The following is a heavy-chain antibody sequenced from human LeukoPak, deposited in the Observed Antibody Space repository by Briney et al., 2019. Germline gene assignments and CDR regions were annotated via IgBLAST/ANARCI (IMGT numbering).Heavy chain of an antibody. V-gene: IGHV4-59*01. CDR2: ISYSGTT. CDR1: GGSISYYY. CDR3: ARVGTYYYETSASYIPDWIFDL. D-gene: IGHD3-22*01. J-gene: IGHJ2*01. Sequence: SETLSLTCIVSGGSISYYYWSWIRQPPGKGLEWIGYISYSGTTNCNPSLKSRVTISVDTSKNQFSLKLSSVTAADTALYYCARVGTYYYETSASYIPDWIFDLWGRGTLVTVSS.